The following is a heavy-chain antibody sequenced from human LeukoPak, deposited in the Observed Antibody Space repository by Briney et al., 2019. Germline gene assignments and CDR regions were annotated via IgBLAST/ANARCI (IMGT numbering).Heavy chain of an antibody. CDR3: ARDSPIAAADRYYFDY. V-gene: IGHV1-2*02. J-gene: IGHJ4*02. CDR2: INPNSGGT. Sequence: ASVKVSCKASGYTFTCYYMHWVRQAPGQGLEWMGWINPNSGGTNYAQKFQGRVTMTRDTSISTAYMELSRLRSDDTAVYYCARDSPIAAADRYYFDYWGQGTLVTVSS. D-gene: IGHD6-13*01. CDR1: GYTFTCYY.